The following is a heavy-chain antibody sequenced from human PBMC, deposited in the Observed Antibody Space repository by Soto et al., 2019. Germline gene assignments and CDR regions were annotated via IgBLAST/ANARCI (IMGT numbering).Heavy chain of an antibody. CDR1: GGSISSYY. J-gene: IGHJ6*02. CDR2: VHHSWGS. Sequence: QVQLQESGPGLVKPSETLSLSCTVSGGSISSYYWXXFRQSPGKRMEWIGYVHHSWGSSYNPSLQSRVAISLDTSKSQXSXKVTSVTATDTAVYYCARQGFGPLHGLVDVWGQGTTVTVSS. V-gene: IGHV4-59*08. D-gene: IGHD3-10*01. CDR3: ARQGFGPLHGLVDV.